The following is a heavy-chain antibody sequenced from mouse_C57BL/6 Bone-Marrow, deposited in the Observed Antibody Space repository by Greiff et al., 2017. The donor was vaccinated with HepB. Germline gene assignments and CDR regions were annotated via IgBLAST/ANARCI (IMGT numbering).Heavy chain of an antibody. Sequence: QVQLKQPGAELVKPGASVKVSCKASGHTFTSYWMHWVKQRPGQGLEWIGRIHPSDSDTNYNQKFKGKATLTVDKSSSTAYMQLSSLTSEDSAVYYCAIRGDYYGSSPYAMDYWGQGTSVTVSS. CDR2: IHPSDSDT. V-gene: IGHV1-74*01. D-gene: IGHD1-1*01. J-gene: IGHJ4*01. CDR1: GHTFTSYW. CDR3: AIRGDYYGSSPYAMDY.